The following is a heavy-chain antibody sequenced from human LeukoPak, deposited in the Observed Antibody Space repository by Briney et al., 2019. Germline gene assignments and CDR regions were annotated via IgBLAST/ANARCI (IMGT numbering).Heavy chain of an antibody. Sequence: SVKVSCKASGGSFSSYAITRVRQAPGQGLEWMGRIIPIFGTPTYAQKFQGRVTITADMGSSTAYLELTSLTSEDTARYFCAKQGAVRQDYYMDVWGSGTTVTVSS. D-gene: IGHD3-16*01. V-gene: IGHV1-69*06. J-gene: IGHJ6*03. CDR3: AKQGAVRQDYYMDV. CDR1: GGSFSSYA. CDR2: IIPIFGTP.